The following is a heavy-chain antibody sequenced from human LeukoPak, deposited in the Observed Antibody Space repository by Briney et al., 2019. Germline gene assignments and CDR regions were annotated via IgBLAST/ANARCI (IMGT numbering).Heavy chain of an antibody. CDR1: GGSISSYY. CDR2: IYCSGST. CDR3: ARASLSHEAVMDY. J-gene: IGHJ4*02. D-gene: IGHD3-16*02. V-gene: IGHV4-59*01. Sequence: SETLSLTCTVSGGSISSYYWSWIRQPPGKGLEWIGYIYCSGSTNYNPSLKSRVTISVDTSKNQFSLKLSSVTAADTAVYYCARASLSHEAVMDYWGQGTLVTVSS.